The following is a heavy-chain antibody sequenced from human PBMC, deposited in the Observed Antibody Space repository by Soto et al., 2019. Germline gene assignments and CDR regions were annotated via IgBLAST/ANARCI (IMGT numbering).Heavy chain of an antibody. V-gene: IGHV1-69*13. J-gene: IGHJ4*02. Sequence: SVKVSCKASGGTFSSYAISWLRQAPGQGLEWMGGIIPIFGTANYAQKFQGRVTITADESTSTAYMELSSLRSEDTAVYYCARSYCGGDCYFDYWGQGTLVTVSS. CDR3: ARSYCGGDCYFDY. CDR1: GGTFSSYA. D-gene: IGHD2-21*02. CDR2: IIPIFGTA.